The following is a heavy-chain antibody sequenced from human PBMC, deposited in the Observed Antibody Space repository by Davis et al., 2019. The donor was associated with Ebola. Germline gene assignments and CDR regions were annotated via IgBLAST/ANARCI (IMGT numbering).Heavy chain of an antibody. V-gene: IGHV4-59*12. CDR3: ARDRGARGHYGMDV. J-gene: IGHJ6*04. CDR2: IYYSGST. D-gene: IGHD3-10*01. CDR1: GGSISSYY. Sequence: PSETLSLTCTVSGGSISSYYWSWIRQPPGKGLEWIGYIYYSGSTNYNPSLKSRVTISVDTSKNQFSLKLSSVTAADTAVYYCARDRGARGHYGMDVWGKGTTVTVSS.